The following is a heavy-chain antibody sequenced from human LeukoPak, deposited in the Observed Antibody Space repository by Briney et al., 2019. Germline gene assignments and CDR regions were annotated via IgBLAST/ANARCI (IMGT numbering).Heavy chain of an antibody. V-gene: IGHV1-2*02. CDR2: ISPNSGGT. CDR3: ARYYGDYGDYYYYMDV. Sequence: ASVKVSCKASGYTFADYYMHWVRQAPGQGLEWMGWISPNSGGTNYAQNFQGRVTMTRDTSVSTAYMELRSLRSDDTAVYYCARYYGDYGDYYYYMDVWGKGTTVTVSS. D-gene: IGHD4-17*01. CDR1: GYTFADYY. J-gene: IGHJ6*03.